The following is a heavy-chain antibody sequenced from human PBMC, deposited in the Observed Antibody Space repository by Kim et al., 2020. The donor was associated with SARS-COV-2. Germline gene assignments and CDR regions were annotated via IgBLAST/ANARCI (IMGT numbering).Heavy chain of an antibody. J-gene: IGHJ4*02. CDR3: ARGPTNCGGDCYYAY. D-gene: IGHD2-21*01. Sequence: ASVKVSCKASGYSFTGYYIHWVRQAPGQGLEWMGWINSNSGGTNYAQNFQGRVTMTRDTSITTAYMELSSLRSDDTAIYYCARGPTNCGGDCYYAYGGQG. CDR1: GYSFTGYY. CDR2: INSNSGGT. V-gene: IGHV1-2*02.